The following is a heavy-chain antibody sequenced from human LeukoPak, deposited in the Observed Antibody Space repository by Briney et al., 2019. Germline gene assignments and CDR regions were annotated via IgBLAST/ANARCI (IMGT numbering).Heavy chain of an antibody. J-gene: IGHJ4*02. CDR2: ISWNSGSI. CDR3: AEEGIPRYNSGWYGLDS. V-gene: IGHV3-9*03. CDR1: GFTFDDYA. D-gene: IGHD6-19*01. Sequence: PGRSLRLSCAASGFTFDDYAMHWVRQAPGRGLEWVSGISWNSGSIGYADSVKGRFTISRDNAKNSLYLQMNSLRAEDMALYYCAEEGIPRYNSGWYGLDSWGQGTLVTVSS.